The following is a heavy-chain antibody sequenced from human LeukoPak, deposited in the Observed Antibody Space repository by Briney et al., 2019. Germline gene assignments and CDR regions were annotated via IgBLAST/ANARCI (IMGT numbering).Heavy chain of an antibody. V-gene: IGHV4-61*02. CDR2: IWADGAP. J-gene: IGHJ6*03. CDR3: SRVPSVEQWLLQRYSYMDV. Sequence: SETLSLTCTVSGGSISSGNYYWSWIRQPAGKGLEWIGRIWADGAPTYRPSLKSRVTISVDTSKNQFSLKLTSVTAADTAVYYCSRVPSVEQWLLQRYSYMDVWGKGTTVIVSS. D-gene: IGHD6-19*01. CDR1: GGSISSGNYY.